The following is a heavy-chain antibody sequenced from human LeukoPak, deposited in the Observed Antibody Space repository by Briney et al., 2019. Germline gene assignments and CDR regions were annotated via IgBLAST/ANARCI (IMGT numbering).Heavy chain of an antibody. CDR1: GFTVSSNY. CDR3: AREGLLDAFDI. J-gene: IGHJ3*02. V-gene: IGHV3-53*01. Sequence: GGSLRLSCAASGFTVSSNYMGWARQAPGKGLEWVSVIYSGGSTYYADSVKGRFTISRDNSKNTLYLQMNSLRAEDTAVYYCAREGLLDAFDIWGQGTMVTVSS. CDR2: IYSGGST.